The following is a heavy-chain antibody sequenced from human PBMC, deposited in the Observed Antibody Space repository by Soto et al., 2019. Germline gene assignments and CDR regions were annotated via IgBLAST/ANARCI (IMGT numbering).Heavy chain of an antibody. D-gene: IGHD3-16*01. J-gene: IGHJ4*02. CDR2: ITPSDGST. CDR1: GYTFNTYY. V-gene: IGHV1-46*02. CDR3: ARDGQIWSHDFGY. Sequence: ASVKVSCKASGYTFNTYYLHWVRQAPGQGLEWMGVITPSDGSTNYVQKFQDRVTMTRDTSTSTVYMELSSLTSEDTAMYFCARDGQIWSHDFGYWGQGTLVTVSS.